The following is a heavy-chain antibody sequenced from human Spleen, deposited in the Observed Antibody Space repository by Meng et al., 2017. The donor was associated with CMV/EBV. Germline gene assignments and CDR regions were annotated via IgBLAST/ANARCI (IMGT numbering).Heavy chain of an antibody. CDR2: IIPIFGTV. Sequence: CKASRTTFNSYSNYWVRQAPGQGLECVGGIIPIFGTVNYAQRFQGRVTITTDESTSTAYMELSSLRSDDTAMYYCARSHTNDYGDFGYWGQGTLVTVSS. D-gene: IGHD4-17*01. J-gene: IGHJ4*02. CDR3: ARSHTNDYGDFGY. CDR1: RTTFNSYS. V-gene: IGHV1-69*05.